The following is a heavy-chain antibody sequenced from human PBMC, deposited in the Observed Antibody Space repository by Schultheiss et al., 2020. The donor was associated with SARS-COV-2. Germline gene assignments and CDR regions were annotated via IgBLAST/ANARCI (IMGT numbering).Heavy chain of an antibody. CDR2: VYPGDSET. D-gene: IGHD2-21*01. V-gene: IGHV5-51*01. Sequence: GESLKISCKGSGYSFTSYWIGWVRQMPGKGLEWMGIVYPGDSETRYSPSFQGQVTISADKSISTAFLQWSSLKASDTAMYYCARGRLGVVLRGLWFDPWGQGTLVTVSS. J-gene: IGHJ5*02. CDR3: ARGRLGVVLRGLWFDP. CDR1: GYSFTSYW.